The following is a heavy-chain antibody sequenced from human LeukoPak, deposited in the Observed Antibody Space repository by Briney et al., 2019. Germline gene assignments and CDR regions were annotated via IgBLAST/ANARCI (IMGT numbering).Heavy chain of an antibody. D-gene: IGHD2-2*01. CDR2: INWNGGST. J-gene: IGHJ4*02. CDR3: ARCSSTSCGMSY. V-gene: IGHV3-20*04. CDR1: GFTFDDYG. Sequence: GGSLRPSCAASGFTFDDYGMSWVRQAPGKGLEWVSGINWNGGSTGYADSVKGRFTISRDNAKNSLYLQMNSLRAEDTALYYCARCSSTSCGMSYWGQGTLVTVSS.